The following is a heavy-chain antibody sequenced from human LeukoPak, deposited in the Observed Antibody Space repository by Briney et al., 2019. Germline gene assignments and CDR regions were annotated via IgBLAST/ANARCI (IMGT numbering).Heavy chain of an antibody. J-gene: IGHJ4*02. V-gene: IGHV4-39*07. Sequence: IPSETLSLTCTVSGGSISSSSYYWGWIRQPPGKGLEWIGSIYYSGSTYYNPSLKSRVTISVDTSKNQFSLKLSSVTAADTAVYYCARVSSGGVNVNAFFDYWGQGTLVTVSS. D-gene: IGHD3-16*02. CDR3: ARVSSGGVNVNAFFDY. CDR1: GGSISSSSYY. CDR2: IYYSGST.